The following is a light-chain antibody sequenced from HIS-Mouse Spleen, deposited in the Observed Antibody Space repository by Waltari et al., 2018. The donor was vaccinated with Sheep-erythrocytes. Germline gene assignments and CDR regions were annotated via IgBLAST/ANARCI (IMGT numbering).Light chain of an antibody. Sequence: QSALTQPASVSGSPGQSITISCTGTSSAVGCYNYFSWYKQHPGKAPKLMIYEVRNRPSGVSNRFSGSKSGNTASLTISGLQAEDEADYYCSSYTSSSTLVFGGGTKLTVL. CDR2: EVR. V-gene: IGLV2-14*01. J-gene: IGLJ2*01. CDR3: SSYTSSSTLV. CDR1: SSAVGCYNY.